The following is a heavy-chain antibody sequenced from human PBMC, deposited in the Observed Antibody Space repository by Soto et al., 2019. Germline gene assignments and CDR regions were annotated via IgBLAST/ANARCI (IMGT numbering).Heavy chain of an antibody. J-gene: IGHJ4*02. V-gene: IGHV3-30*18. D-gene: IGHD4-4*01. CDR1: GFSFSSYG. Sequence: PGGSLRLSCAASGFSFSSYGMHWVRQAPGKGLEWVAVIRYSGQNTYYTDSVKGRFTISRDNFRNTLYLQVNSLRAEDTAIYFCAKSRGDSWTTYFFDYWGQGALVTVSS. CDR3: AKSRGDSWTTYFFDY. CDR2: IRYSGQNT.